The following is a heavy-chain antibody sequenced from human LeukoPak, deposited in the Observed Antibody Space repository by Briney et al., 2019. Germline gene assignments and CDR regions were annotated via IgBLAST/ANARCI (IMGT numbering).Heavy chain of an antibody. V-gene: IGHV3-21*01. D-gene: IGHD6-13*01. CDR1: GFTFSSYS. J-gene: IGHJ4*01. CDR2: ISSSSRYI. CDR3: ARAAAGSFDC. Sequence: GGSLRLPCAPSGFTFSSYSINGVRQSPGKELEWVSSISSSSRYIYYADSVKGRFTISRDNAKNSLYLQMNSLRAEDTAVYYCARAAAGSFDCCGHGVLVTVSS.